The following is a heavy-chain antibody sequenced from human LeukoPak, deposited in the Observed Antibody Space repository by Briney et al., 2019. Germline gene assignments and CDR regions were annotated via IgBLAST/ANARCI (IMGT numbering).Heavy chain of an antibody. CDR2: ISAYNGNT. CDR1: GYTFTSYG. D-gene: IGHD3-22*01. Sequence: ASVKVSCKASGYTFTSYGISWVRQAPGQGLEWMGWISAYNGNTNYAQKLQGRVTMTTDTSTSTAYMELRSLRSEDTAVYYCARELTYDSSGQVDYWGQGTLVTVSS. V-gene: IGHV1-18*01. J-gene: IGHJ4*02. CDR3: ARELTYDSSGQVDY.